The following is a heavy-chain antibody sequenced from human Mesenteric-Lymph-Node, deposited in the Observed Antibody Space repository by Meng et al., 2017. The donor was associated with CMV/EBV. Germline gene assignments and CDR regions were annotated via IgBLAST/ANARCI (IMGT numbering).Heavy chain of an antibody. CDR1: TFTSYS. V-gene: IGHV1-8*01. D-gene: IGHD2-15*01. Sequence: TFTSYSFDWVPPATGHELEWVIIMIPNSGNTGYEQQFQGRVTMDRNTSISSVYLGLIRLRSAATSLYSCSRGWVVVAAKSNWFDPWGQGTLVTVSS. CDR2: MIPNSGNT. J-gene: IGHJ5*02. CDR3: SRGWVVVAAKSNWFDP.